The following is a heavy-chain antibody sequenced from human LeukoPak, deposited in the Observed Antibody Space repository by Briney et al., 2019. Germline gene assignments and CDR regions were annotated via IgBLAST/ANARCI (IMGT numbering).Heavy chain of an antibody. V-gene: IGHV1-46*01. Sequence: GASVKVSCKASGYTFTSYFMHWVRQAPGQGLEWMGLINPSGDNTSYAQKFQGRVTMTTDTSTSTVHMELSSLRSDDTAVYYCARAWGSGRYLDYWGQGTLATVSS. CDR2: INPSGDNT. J-gene: IGHJ4*02. CDR3: ARAWGSGRYLDY. CDR1: GYTFTSYF. D-gene: IGHD2-15*01.